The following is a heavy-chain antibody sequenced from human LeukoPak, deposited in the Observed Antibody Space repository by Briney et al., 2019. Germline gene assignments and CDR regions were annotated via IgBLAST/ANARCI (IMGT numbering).Heavy chain of an antibody. CDR3: ARADTAMVLGY. CDR2: IYYSGST. J-gene: IGHJ4*02. Sequence: SETLSLTCAVSGGSISSNSYYWGWIRQPPGKGLEWIGSIYYSGSTYYNPSLKSRVTISVDTSKNQFSLKLSSVTAADTAVYYCARADTAMVLGYWGQGTLVTVSS. V-gene: IGHV4-39*01. CDR1: GGSISSNSYY. D-gene: IGHD5-18*01.